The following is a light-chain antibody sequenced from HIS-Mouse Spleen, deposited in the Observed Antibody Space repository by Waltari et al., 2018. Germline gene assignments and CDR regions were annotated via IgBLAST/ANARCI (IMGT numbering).Light chain of an antibody. V-gene: IGLV2-8*01. J-gene: IGLJ2*01. Sequence: QSALTQPPSASGSPEQSVTISCTGTSSDVGGYNYVSWYQQHPGKAPKLMIYEVSKRPSGVPDRFSGSKSGNTASLTISGLQAEDEADYYCSSYTSSSFNVVFGGGTKLTVL. CDR1: SSDVGGYNY. CDR2: EVS. CDR3: SSYTSSSFNVV.